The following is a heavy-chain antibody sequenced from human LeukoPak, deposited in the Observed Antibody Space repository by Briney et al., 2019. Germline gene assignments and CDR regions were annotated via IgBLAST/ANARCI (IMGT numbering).Heavy chain of an antibody. V-gene: IGHV3-11*01. CDR2: ISSSGSTI. CDR3: ARVEGYCSSTSCLGGYFDY. Sequence: GGSLRLSCAASGFTFSDYYMSWIRQAPGKGLEWVSCISSSGSTIYYADSVKGRFTISRDNAKNSLYLQMNSLRAEDTAVYYCARVEGYCSSTSCLGGYFDYWGQGTLVTVSS. J-gene: IGHJ4*02. CDR1: GFTFSDYY. D-gene: IGHD2-2*01.